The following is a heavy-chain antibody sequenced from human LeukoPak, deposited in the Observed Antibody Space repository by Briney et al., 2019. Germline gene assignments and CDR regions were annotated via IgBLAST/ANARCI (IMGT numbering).Heavy chain of an antibody. Sequence: GSLRHSCAASGITFSNAWMTRVRQAPGKGLEWIAEISYSGNTNYNPSLKSRVTIGTSKNEISLNLTSVTAADTAVYYCARHGFDPVQNVAHWYFDLWGRGTLVTVSS. CDR2: ISYSGNT. CDR3: ARHGFDPVQNVAHWYFDL. J-gene: IGHJ2*01. V-gene: IGHV4-34*01. CDR1: GITFSNAW. D-gene: IGHD3-10*01.